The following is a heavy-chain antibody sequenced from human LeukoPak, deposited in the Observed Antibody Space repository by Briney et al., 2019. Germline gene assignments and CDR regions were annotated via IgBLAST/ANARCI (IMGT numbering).Heavy chain of an antibody. V-gene: IGHV3-30*02. Sequence: GGSLRLSCAASGFTFSSYGMHWVRQAPGKGLEWVAFIRYDGSNKYYADSVKGRLTISRDNSKNTLYLQMNSLRAEDTAVYYCATEGYYGYYFDYWGQGTLVTVSS. J-gene: IGHJ4*02. CDR3: ATEGYYGYYFDY. CDR1: GFTFSSYG. CDR2: IRYDGSNK. D-gene: IGHD3-22*01.